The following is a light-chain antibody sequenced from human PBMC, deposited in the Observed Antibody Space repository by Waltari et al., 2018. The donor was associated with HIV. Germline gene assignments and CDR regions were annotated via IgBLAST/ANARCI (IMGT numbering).Light chain of an antibody. CDR3: QSAHNSDVI. Sequence: SYELTQTPSVSLPPGQTAKIMCSGDALPKNKAYWYQQKAGQAPVMIIFQDTKRPSDIPARLSASSAGTTATLTISGVQAEDEADYFCQSAHNSDVIFGGGTKLTVL. J-gene: IGLJ2*01. V-gene: IGLV3-25*03. CDR2: QDT. CDR1: ALPKNK.